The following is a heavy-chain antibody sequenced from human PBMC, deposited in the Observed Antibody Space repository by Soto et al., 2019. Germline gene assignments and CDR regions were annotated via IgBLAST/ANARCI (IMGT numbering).Heavy chain of an antibody. J-gene: IGHJ6*02. Sequence: QVQLVQSGAEVKKPGSSVKVSCKASGGTFSSYAISWVRQAPGQGLEWMGGIIPISGTANYAQTFQGRVTITADESTSTAYMELSSLISEDTAVYYCARSQGSSTSLEIYYYYYYGMDVWGQGTTVTVSS. CDR3: ARSQGSSTSLEIYYYYYYGMDV. V-gene: IGHV1-69*01. D-gene: IGHD2-2*01. CDR2: IIPISGTA. CDR1: GGTFSSYA.